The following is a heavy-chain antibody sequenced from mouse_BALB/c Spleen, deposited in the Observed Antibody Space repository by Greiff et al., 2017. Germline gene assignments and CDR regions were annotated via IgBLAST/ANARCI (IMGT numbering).Heavy chain of an antibody. V-gene: IGHV1S132*01. J-gene: IGHJ3*01. D-gene: IGHD2-10*02. Sequence: VKLMESGAELVKPGASVKLSCKTSGYTFTSYWIQWVKQRPGQGLGWIGEIFPGTGTTYYNEKFKGKATLTIDTSSSTAYMQLSSLTSEDSAVYFCARGGLYGNFAWFAYWGQGTLVTVSA. CDR3: ARGGLYGNFAWFAY. CDR1: GYTFTSYW. CDR2: IFPGTGTT.